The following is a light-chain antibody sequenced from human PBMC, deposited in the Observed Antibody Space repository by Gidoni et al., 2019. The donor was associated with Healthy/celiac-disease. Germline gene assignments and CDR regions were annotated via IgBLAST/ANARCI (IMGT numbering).Light chain of an antibody. CDR1: QDISNY. Sequence: DIQMTQSPSSLSASVGDRVTITCQASQDISNYLNWYQQKPGKAPKLLIYDASNLETGVPSRFSGSGSGTDFTFTISSLQPEDIATYYCQQYDNLPGHFFGPGTKVDIK. CDR3: QQYDNLPGHF. J-gene: IGKJ3*01. V-gene: IGKV1-33*01. CDR2: DAS.